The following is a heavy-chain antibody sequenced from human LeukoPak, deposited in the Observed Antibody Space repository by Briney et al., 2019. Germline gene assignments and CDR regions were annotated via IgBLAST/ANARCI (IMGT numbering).Heavy chain of an antibody. D-gene: IGHD3-10*01. CDR1: GYTFTSYG. CDR3: ARGSTMVRGVIYFDY. J-gene: IGHJ4*02. CDR2: ISAYNGNT. V-gene: IGHV1-18*01. Sequence: GASVKVSCKASGYTFTSYGISWVRQAPGQGLEWMGWISAYNGNTNYAQKLQGRVTMTTDTSTSTAYMELRSLRSDDTAVYYCARGSTMVRGVIYFDYWGQGTLVTVSS.